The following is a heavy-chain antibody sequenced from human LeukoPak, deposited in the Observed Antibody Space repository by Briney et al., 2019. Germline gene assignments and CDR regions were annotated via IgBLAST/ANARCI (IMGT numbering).Heavy chain of an antibody. CDR3: ARDRDYYDSRHYNWFDP. CDR1: GGSISSYY. CDR2: IYTSGST. J-gene: IGHJ5*02. V-gene: IGHV4-4*07. D-gene: IGHD3-22*01. Sequence: SETLSLTCTVSGGSISSYYWSWIRQPAGKGLEWIGRIYTSGSTNYNPSLKSRVTMSVDTSKNQFSLKLSSVTAADTAVYYCARDRDYYDSRHYNWFDPWGQGTLVTVSS.